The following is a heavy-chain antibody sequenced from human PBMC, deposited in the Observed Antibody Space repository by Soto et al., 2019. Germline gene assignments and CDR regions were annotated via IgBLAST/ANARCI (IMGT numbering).Heavy chain of an antibody. V-gene: IGHV3-23*01. J-gene: IGHJ4*02. CDR3: AKGARGNCTGATCYPFDY. D-gene: IGHD2-8*02. CDR2: ITGGGTDT. CDR1: GFTFSTYA. Sequence: HPGGSLRLSCAASGFTFSTYAMNWVRQAPGKRLEWVSSITGGGTDTYYADSVKGRFTISRDNSKNTLYLQMSSLRAEDTAVYYCAKGARGNCTGATCYPFDYWGQGTLVTVSS.